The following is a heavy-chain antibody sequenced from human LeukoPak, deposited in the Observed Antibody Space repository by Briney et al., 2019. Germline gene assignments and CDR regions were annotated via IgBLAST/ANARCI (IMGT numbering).Heavy chain of an antibody. CDR3: ARDGGDGYNYYFDY. CDR1: GYTFTSYA. J-gene: IGHJ4*02. Sequence: ASVKVSCKASGYTFTSYAMHWVRQAPGQRLEWMGWINAGNGNTKYSQKFQDRVTITRDTSASTAYMELSSLRSEDTAVYYCARDGGDGYNYYFDYWGQGTLVTVSS. CDR2: INAGNGNT. D-gene: IGHD5-24*01. V-gene: IGHV1-3*01.